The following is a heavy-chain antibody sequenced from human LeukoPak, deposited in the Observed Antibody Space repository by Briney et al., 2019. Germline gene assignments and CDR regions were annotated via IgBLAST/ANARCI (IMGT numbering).Heavy chain of an antibody. J-gene: IGHJ4*02. CDR2: IYYTGST. CDR1: GGSISSSSYY. D-gene: IGHD2-21*02. CDR3: AKVTASGFFDY. Sequence: SPSETLSLTCTVSGGSISSSSYYWGWIRQPPGKGLEWIGSIYYTGSTYYNPSLKSRVTISLDASKKQFSLKLSSVTAADTAVYYCAKVTASGFFDYWGQGTLVTVSS. V-gene: IGHV4-39*07.